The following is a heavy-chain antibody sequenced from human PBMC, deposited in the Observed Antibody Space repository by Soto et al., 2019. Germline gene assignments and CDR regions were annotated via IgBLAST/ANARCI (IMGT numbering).Heavy chain of an antibody. Sequence: PSETLYLTCTVSGGSISSGDDFWTWIRQPPGKNLEWIGYIYYSGSTYYNPSLKSRLTMSVDTSKNQFSLKLSSVTAADTAVYYCARDRAKWKDYYYYGMDVWGQGTTVTVSS. D-gene: IGHD1-20*01. CDR1: GGSISSGDDF. CDR3: ARDRAKWKDYYYYGMDV. V-gene: IGHV4-30-4*01. J-gene: IGHJ6*02. CDR2: IYYSGST.